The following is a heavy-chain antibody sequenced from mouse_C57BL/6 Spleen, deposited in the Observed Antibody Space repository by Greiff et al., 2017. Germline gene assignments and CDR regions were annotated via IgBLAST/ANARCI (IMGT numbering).Heavy chain of an antibody. D-gene: IGHD1-1*01. CDR2: IYPGSGNT. CDR3: ARPTTVYYAMDY. Sequence: QVQLQQSGPELVKPGASVKISCKASGYSFTSYYIHWVKQRPGQGLEWIGWIYPGSGNTKYNEKFKGKATLTADTSSSTAYMQLSSLTAEDAAVYYCARPTTVYYAMDYWGQGTSVTVSS. CDR1: GYSFTSYY. J-gene: IGHJ4*01. V-gene: IGHV1-66*01.